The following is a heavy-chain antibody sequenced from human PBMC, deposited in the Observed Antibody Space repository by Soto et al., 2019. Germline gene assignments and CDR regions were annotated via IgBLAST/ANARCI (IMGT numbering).Heavy chain of an antibody. Sequence: PSETLSLTCTVSGGSISSGGYYWSWIRQHPGKGLEWIGYIYYSGSTYYNPSLKSRVTISVDTSKNQFSLKLSSVTAADTAVYYCATPTRYSSSWSFDYWGQGTLVTVSS. D-gene: IGHD6-13*01. CDR3: ATPTRYSSSWSFDY. CDR1: GGSISSGGYY. CDR2: IYYSGST. V-gene: IGHV4-31*03. J-gene: IGHJ4*02.